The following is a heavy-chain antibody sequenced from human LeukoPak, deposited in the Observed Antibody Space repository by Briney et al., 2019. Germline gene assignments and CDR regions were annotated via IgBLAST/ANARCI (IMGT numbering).Heavy chain of an antibody. D-gene: IGHD1-26*01. CDR3: ASGRGGSY. J-gene: IGHJ4*02. CDR1: GFTFSIYW. CDR2: IKEDGSEK. Sequence: PGGSLRLSCEASGFTFSIYWMTWVRQAPGKGLEWVANIKEDGSEKYYVDSVKGRFTISRDNAKTSLYLQMNSLRTEDTAVYYCASGRGGSYWGQGTLVTVSS. V-gene: IGHV3-7*01.